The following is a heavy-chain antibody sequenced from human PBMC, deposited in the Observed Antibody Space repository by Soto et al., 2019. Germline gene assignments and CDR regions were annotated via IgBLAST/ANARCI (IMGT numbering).Heavy chain of an antibody. J-gene: IGHJ6*02. CDR2: IWYDGTNK. Sequence: QVQLVESGGGVVQPGRSLRLSCAASGFTFSNYGMHWVRQAPGKGLEWVAAIWYDGTNKYYADSVKGRFTISRDNSKNTLYLQMNSLSAQVTAAYYCVGAGGQSSVWGQGTTVTVSS. V-gene: IGHV3-33*01. CDR1: GFTFSNYG. CDR3: VGAGGQSSV. D-gene: IGHD1-26*01.